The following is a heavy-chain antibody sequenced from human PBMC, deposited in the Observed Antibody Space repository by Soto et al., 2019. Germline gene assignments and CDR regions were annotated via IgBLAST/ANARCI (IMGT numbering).Heavy chain of an antibody. V-gene: IGHV3-23*01. Sequence: GGSLRLSCAASGFTFSSYAMSWVRQAPGKGLEWVSAISGSGGSTYYADSVKGRFTISRDNSRNTLYLQMNSLRAEDTAVYYCAKGGGLRFLEWLLSTLDYWGQGTLVTVSS. CDR2: ISGSGGST. CDR1: GFTFSSYA. D-gene: IGHD3-3*01. J-gene: IGHJ4*02. CDR3: AKGGGLRFLEWLLSTLDY.